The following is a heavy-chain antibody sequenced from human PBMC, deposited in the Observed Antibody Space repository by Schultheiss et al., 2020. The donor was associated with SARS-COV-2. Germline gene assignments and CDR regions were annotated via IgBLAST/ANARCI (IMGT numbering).Heavy chain of an antibody. CDR3: ARDLYGMDV. V-gene: IGHV3-23*01. CDR1: GFTFSSFA. CDR2: ISGDGYST. J-gene: IGHJ6*02. Sequence: GGSLRLSCAASGFTFSSFAMSWVRQVPGKGLEWVSAISGDGYSTYSADSDKGRFTISRDNSKNTLYLQMSSLRAEDTAVYYCARDLYGMDVWGQGTTVTVSS.